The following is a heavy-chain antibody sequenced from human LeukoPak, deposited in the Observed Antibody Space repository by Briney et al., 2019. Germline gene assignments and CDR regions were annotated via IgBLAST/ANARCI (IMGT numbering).Heavy chain of an antibody. CDR1: GFTVSSNY. J-gene: IGHJ4*02. CDR3: AKEYTGTFSPFPSYFDN. D-gene: IGHD1-26*01. Sequence: GGSLRLSCAASGFTVSSNYMSWIRQAPGKGLEWVSVIYSGGSTYYADSVKGRFTISGDNSKNTLYLQMNSLRAEDTAIYYCAKEYTGTFSPFPSYFDNWGQGTLVTVSS. CDR2: IYSGGST. V-gene: IGHV3-53*01.